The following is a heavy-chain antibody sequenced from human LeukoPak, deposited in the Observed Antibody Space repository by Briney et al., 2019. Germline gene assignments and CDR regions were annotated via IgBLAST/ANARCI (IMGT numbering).Heavy chain of an antibody. Sequence: SETLSLTCAVSGYYISSGYYWGWIRQPPGKGLEWIGSIYHSGSTYYNPSLKSRVTISVDTSKNQFSLKLSSVTAADTAVYYCARQDLYYYSYMDVWGKGTTVTVSS. CDR3: ARQDLYYYSYMDV. V-gene: IGHV4-38-2*01. D-gene: IGHD2-15*01. CDR2: IYHSGST. CDR1: GYYISSGYY. J-gene: IGHJ6*03.